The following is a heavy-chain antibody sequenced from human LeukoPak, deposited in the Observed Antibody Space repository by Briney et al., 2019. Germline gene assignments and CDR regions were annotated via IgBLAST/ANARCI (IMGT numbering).Heavy chain of an antibody. CDR3: ARHTIDTTLGGVPDYFDA. Sequence: SETLSLTCTVPGVSISSGHYYWAWIRQPPGRGLECIASVLYSGSTYYDPSFNGRFTLSVDTSKNQFSLRSSSVTAADTAIYYCARHTIDTTLGGVPDYFDAWGQGTPVTVSS. D-gene: IGHD3-16*01. J-gene: IGHJ5*02. CDR1: GVSISSGHYY. CDR2: VLYSGST. V-gene: IGHV4-39*07.